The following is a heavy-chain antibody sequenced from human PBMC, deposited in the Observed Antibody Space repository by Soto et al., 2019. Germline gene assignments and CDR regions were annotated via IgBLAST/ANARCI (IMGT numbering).Heavy chain of an antibody. CDR1: GGSISNNY. CDR2: IYHSGRT. CDR3: AREGNSSWYRS. V-gene: IGHV4-59*01. J-gene: IGHJ5*02. Sequence: QVQLQESGPGLVRPSETLSLICTVSGGSISNNYWRWIRQPPGKGLEWIGYIYHSGRTNYNPPLKTRVTISVDTSNNQFSLKLSSVTAAATAVYYCAREGNSSWYRSWGQGTLVTVSS. D-gene: IGHD6-13*01.